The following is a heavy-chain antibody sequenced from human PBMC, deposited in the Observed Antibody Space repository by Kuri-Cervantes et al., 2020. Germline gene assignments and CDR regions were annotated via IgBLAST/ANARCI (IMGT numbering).Heavy chain of an antibody. V-gene: IGHV4-39*01. J-gene: IGHJ4*02. CDR3: ARHETLVGDRHPIHFDY. D-gene: IGHD2-2*01. Sequence: SETLSLTCTVSGGSISSSSHYWGWIRQPPGKGLEWIGSIYYSGSTYYNPSLKSRVTISVDTSKDQFSLKLSSVTAADTAVYYCARHETLVGDRHPIHFDYWGQGTLVTVSS. CDR1: GGSISSSSHY. CDR2: IYYSGST.